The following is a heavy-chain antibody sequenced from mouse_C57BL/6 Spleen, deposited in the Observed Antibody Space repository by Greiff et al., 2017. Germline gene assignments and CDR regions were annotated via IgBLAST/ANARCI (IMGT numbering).Heavy chain of an antibody. CDR1: GYTFTSYW. Sequence: QVQLQQPGAELVKPGASVKLSCKASGYTFTSYWMQWVKQRPGQGLEWIGEIDPSDSYTNYNQKFKGKATLTVDTSSSTAYMQLSSLTSEDSAVYYCEAYCSDSAWFASWGQGTLVPVSA. V-gene: IGHV1-50*01. J-gene: IGHJ3*01. D-gene: IGHD2-12*01. CDR3: EAYCSDSAWFAS. CDR2: IDPSDSYT.